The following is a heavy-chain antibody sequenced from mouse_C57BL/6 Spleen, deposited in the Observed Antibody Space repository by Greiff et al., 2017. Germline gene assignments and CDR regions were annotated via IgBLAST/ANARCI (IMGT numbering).Heavy chain of an antibody. D-gene: IGHD2-4*01. CDR3: ARKDYYDYDGGFAY. CDR2: IDPSDSET. V-gene: IGHV1-52*01. Sequence: QVQLQQPGAELVRPGSSVKLSCKASGYTFTSYWMHWVKQRPIQGLEWIGNIDPSDSETHYNQKFKDKATLTVDKSSSTAYMQLSSLTSEDSAVYYGARKDYYDYDGGFAYWGQGTLVTVSA. J-gene: IGHJ3*01. CDR1: GYTFTSYW.